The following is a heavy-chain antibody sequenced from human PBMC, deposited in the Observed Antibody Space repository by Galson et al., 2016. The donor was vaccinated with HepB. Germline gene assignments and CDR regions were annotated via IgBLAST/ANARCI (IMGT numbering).Heavy chain of an antibody. Sequence: SLRLSCAASGFTFSSNAMTWVRQAPGKGLEWASGISGSGGSTYYAESVKGRFTISRDNSKNTLYLQMNSLRVEDTAIYYCATHKYYDILTGSPGNWFDPWGQGTLVTVSS. V-gene: IGHV3-23*01. J-gene: IGHJ5*02. D-gene: IGHD3-9*01. CDR1: GFTFSSNA. CDR2: ISGSGGST. CDR3: ATHKYYDILTGSPGNWFDP.